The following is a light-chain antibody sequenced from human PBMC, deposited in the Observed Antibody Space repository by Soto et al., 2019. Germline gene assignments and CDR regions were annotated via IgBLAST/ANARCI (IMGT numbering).Light chain of an antibody. V-gene: IGKV1-39*01. CDR1: QDVSNY. J-gene: IGKJ4*01. CDR2: AAS. Sequence: DIQMTQSPSSLSASVGDGVTIPCQASQDVSNYLNWYQQKLGKAPKLLIYAASSLQGGVPSRFSGSGSGTDFTLTISSLQPEDFATYYCQQLNSYPLTFGGGTKVDI. CDR3: QQLNSYPLT.